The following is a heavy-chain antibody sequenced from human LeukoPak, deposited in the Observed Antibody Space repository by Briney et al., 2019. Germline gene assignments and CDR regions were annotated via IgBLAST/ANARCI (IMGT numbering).Heavy chain of an antibody. Sequence: GGSLRLSCAASGFTFSSYWMSWVRQAPGRGLEWVANIKQDGSEKYYVDSVKGRFTISRDNAKNSLYLQMNSLRAEDTALYYCAKNGDRGAYCTGGTCYPYFYYYMDAWGKGTTVTI. D-gene: IGHD2-15*01. CDR1: GFTFSSYW. CDR3: AKNGDRGAYCTGGTCYPYFYYYMDA. CDR2: IKQDGSEK. J-gene: IGHJ6*03. V-gene: IGHV3-7*03.